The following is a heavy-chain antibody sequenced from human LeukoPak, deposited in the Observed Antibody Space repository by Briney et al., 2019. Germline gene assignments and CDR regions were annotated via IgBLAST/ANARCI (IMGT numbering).Heavy chain of an antibody. V-gene: IGHV4-34*01. CDR1: GGSSSGYY. J-gene: IGHJ4*02. Sequence: SETLSLTCAVYGGSSSGYYWSWIRQPPGKGLEWIGEINHSGSTNYNPSLKSRVTISVDTSKNQFSLKLSSVTAADTAVYYCARGMGFWSGYVVYWGQGTLVTVSS. D-gene: IGHD3-3*01. CDR3: ARGMGFWSGYVVY. CDR2: INHSGST.